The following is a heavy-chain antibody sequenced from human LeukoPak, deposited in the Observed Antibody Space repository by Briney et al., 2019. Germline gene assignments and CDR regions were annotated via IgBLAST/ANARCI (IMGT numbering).Heavy chain of an antibody. J-gene: IGHJ4*02. CDR1: GFTVSSNC. CDR3: AKGLLPYYFDY. CDR2: IYSGGTT. D-gene: IGHD2-15*01. V-gene: IGHV3-53*01. Sequence: GESLRLSCAASGFTVSSNCMSWVPQAPGKGLEWVSVIYSGGTTYYADSVKGRSTISRDNSKNTLYLQMNSLRAEDTAVYYCAKGLLPYYFDYWGQGTLVTVSS.